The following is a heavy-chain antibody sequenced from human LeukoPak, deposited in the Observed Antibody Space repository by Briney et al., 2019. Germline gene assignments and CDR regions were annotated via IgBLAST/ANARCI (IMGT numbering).Heavy chain of an antibody. D-gene: IGHD4-11*01. J-gene: IGHJ4*02. CDR1: GDSVSSSSAA. V-gene: IGHV6-1*01. CDR3: AGTTDYSSFLAF. Sequence: SQTLSLTCAISGDSVSSSSAAWSWIRQSPSRGLEWLGRTYYRSKWHNEYAESVKSRISITSDTSKNQFSLQLNSVTPEDTAEYFCAGTTDYSSFLAFWGQGTLVTVSS. CDR2: TYYRSKWHN.